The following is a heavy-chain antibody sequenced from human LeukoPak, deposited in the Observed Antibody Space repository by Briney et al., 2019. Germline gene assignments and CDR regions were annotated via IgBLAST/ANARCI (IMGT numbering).Heavy chain of an antibody. Sequence: SETQSLTCTVSGGSVSSGTYYWSWIRQPPGKGLEWIGYIYYSGTTNYNPSLKSRVTISIDTSRNQFSLKLSSVTAADTAVYYCARGFGGATTSFDYWGQGTLVTVSS. CDR1: GGSVSSGTYY. CDR2: IYYSGTT. D-gene: IGHD1-26*01. V-gene: IGHV4-61*01. J-gene: IGHJ4*02. CDR3: ARGFGGATTSFDY.